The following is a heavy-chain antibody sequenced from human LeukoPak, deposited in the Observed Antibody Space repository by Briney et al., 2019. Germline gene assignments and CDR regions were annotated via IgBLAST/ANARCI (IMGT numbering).Heavy chain of an antibody. D-gene: IGHD3-9*01. J-gene: IGHJ4*02. Sequence: GGTLRLSCAASGFTFRSYGMSWVRQAPGKGLQWVSTMSATGSDIHHADSVKGRFTISRDNSKNTLYLQMNSLRAEDTAVYYCAKDLEEYFDWLFTYYFDYWGQGTLVTVSS. V-gene: IGHV3-23*01. CDR2: MSATGSDI. CDR1: GFTFRSYG. CDR3: AKDLEEYFDWLFTYYFDY.